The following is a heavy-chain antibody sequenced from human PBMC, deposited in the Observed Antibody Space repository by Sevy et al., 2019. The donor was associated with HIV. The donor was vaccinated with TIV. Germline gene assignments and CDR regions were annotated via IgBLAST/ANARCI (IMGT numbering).Heavy chain of an antibody. Sequence: GGSLRLSCAASGFTFSSYAMHWVRQAPGKGLEWVAVISYDGSNKYYADSVKGRFTISRDNSKNTLYLQMNSLRAEDTAVYYCGGAPMYYYGSGSYLDYWCQGTLVTVSS. D-gene: IGHD3-10*01. V-gene: IGHV3-30-3*01. CDR2: ISYDGSNK. CDR3: GGAPMYYYGSGSYLDY. CDR1: GFTFSSYA. J-gene: IGHJ4*02.